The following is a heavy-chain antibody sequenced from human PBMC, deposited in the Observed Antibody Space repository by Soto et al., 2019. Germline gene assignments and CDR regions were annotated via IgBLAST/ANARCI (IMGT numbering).Heavy chain of an antibody. CDR1: GGSFSGYY. V-gene: IGHV4-34*01. J-gene: IGHJ5*02. CDR3: ARDARGGTNP. Sequence: SETLSLTCAVYGGSFSGYYWSWIRQPPGKGLEWIGEINHSGSTNYNPSLKSRVTISVDTSKNQFSLKLSSVTAADTAVYYCARDARGGTNPWGQGSLVTVSS. CDR2: INHSGST. D-gene: IGHD1-26*01.